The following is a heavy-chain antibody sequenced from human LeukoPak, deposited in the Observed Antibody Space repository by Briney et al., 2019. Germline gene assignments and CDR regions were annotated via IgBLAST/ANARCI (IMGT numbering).Heavy chain of an antibody. CDR1: GGTFSSYA. J-gene: IGHJ5*02. D-gene: IGHD3-22*01. Sequence: SVKVSCKASGGTFSSYAISWVRQAPGQGLEWMGGIIPIFGTANYAQKFQGRVTITADESTSTAYMELSSLRSEDTAVYYCARERQGYYYDSSGYYLWGQGTLVTVSS. CDR3: ARERQGYYYDSSGYYL. V-gene: IGHV1-69*13. CDR2: IIPIFGTA.